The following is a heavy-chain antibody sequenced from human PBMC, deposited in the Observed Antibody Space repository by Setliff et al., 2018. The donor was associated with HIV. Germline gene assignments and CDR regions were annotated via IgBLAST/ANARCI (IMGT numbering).Heavy chain of an antibody. Sequence: SETLSLTCAVYGGSFSGYSWTWIRQPPGKGLEWIGEIDQSGSTNYNPSLKSRVTISVDTSKNQFSPKLSSVTAADTAVYYCARRSTSTGIDYWGQGTLVTVSS. CDR3: ARRSTSTGIDY. D-gene: IGHD2-2*01. CDR2: IDQSGST. J-gene: IGHJ4*02. CDR1: GGSFSGYS. V-gene: IGHV4-34*01.